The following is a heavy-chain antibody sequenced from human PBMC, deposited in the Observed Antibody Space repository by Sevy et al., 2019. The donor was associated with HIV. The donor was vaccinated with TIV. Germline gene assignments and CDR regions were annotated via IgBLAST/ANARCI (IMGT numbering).Heavy chain of an antibody. V-gene: IGHV1-3*01. D-gene: IGHD4-17*01. J-gene: IGHJ5*02. Sequence: ASVKVSCKASGYTFTSYAMHWVRQAPGQRLEWMGWINAGNGNKKYSQKFQGRVTITRDTPASTAYMELSSLRSEDTAVYYCARVQLRGWDNWFDPWGQGTLVTVSS. CDR1: GYTFTSYA. CDR3: ARVQLRGWDNWFDP. CDR2: INAGNGNK.